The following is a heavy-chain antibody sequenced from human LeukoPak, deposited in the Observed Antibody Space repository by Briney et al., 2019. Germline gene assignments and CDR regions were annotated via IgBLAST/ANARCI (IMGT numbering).Heavy chain of an antibody. CDR2: ISLTGLT. D-gene: IGHD2-8*01. CDR1: GGSISNTNW. CDR3: SRENGAFSPFGY. V-gene: IGHV4-4*02. J-gene: IGHJ4*02. Sequence: PSGTLSLTCGASGGSISNTNWWSWVRHPPGQGLEWIGEISLTGLTHYNPSLESRVTVSLDKSKNQLSLNLTSVTASDTAVYYCSRENGAFSPFGYWGQGTLVTVSS.